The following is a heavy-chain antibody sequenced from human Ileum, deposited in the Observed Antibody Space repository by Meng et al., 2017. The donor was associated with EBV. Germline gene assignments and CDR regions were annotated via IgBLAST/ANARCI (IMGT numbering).Heavy chain of an antibody. D-gene: IGHD2-8*02. CDR1: GGSLSGAY. Sequence: QVELQQGGEGLLKPSETLSLTCAVNGGSLSGAYWNWIRQPPGKGMEWIGEIIHGGSPSYNPSLKSRVTISIDTSKNQLSLMLSSVTAADTAVYYCARRPTGIDYWGQGTLVTVSS. J-gene: IGHJ4*02. V-gene: IGHV4-34*12. CDR2: IIHGGSP. CDR3: ARRPTGIDY.